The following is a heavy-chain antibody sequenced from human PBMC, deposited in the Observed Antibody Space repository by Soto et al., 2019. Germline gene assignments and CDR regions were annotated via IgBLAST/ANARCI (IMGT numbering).Heavy chain of an antibody. CDR3: ARYPLGSGSYYPPFDY. V-gene: IGHV4-34*01. J-gene: IGHJ4*02. CDR1: GGSFSGYY. D-gene: IGHD3-10*01. CDR2: INHSGST. Sequence: SETLSLTCAVYGGSFSGYYWSWIRQPPGKGLEWIGEINHSGSTNYNPSLKSRVTISVDTSKNQFSLKLSSVTAADTAVYYCARYPLGSGSYYPPFDYWGQGTLVTVSS.